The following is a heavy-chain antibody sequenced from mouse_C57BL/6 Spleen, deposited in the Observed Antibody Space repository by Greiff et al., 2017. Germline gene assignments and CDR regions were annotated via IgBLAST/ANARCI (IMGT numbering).Heavy chain of an antibody. V-gene: IGHV3-6*01. Sequence: VQLQQSGPGLVKPSQSLSLTCSVTGYSITSGYYWNWIRQFPGNKLEWMGYISYDGSNNYNPSLKNRISITRDTSKNQFFLKLNSVTTEDTATYYCARDPLYSNYDYYAMDYWGQGTSVTVSS. D-gene: IGHD2-5*01. CDR2: ISYDGSN. CDR1: GYSITSGYY. J-gene: IGHJ4*01. CDR3: ARDPLYSNYDYYAMDY.